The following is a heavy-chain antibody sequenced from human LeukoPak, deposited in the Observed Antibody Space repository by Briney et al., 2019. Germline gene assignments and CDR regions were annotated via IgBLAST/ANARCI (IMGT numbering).Heavy chain of an antibody. CDR3: ARAGNYDFWSGYLYYFDY. Sequence: GGSLRLSCAASGFTFSSYWMSWVRQAPGKGLEWLPNIKQDGSEKYYVDSVKGRFTISRDNAKNSLYLQMNSLRAEDTAVYYCARAGNYDFWSGYLYYFDYWGQGTLVTVSS. D-gene: IGHD3-3*01. J-gene: IGHJ4*02. V-gene: IGHV3-7*01. CDR1: GFTFSSYW. CDR2: IKQDGSEK.